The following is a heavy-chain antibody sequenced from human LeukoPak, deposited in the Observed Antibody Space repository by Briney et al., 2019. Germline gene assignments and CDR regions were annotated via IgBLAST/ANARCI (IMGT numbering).Heavy chain of an antibody. D-gene: IGHD6-13*01. V-gene: IGHV3-30*18. CDR1: GFTFSSYG. CDR3: AKAMYSSSWYLFDF. CDR2: ISYDGSNK. Sequence: GRSLRLSCAASGFTFSSYGMHWVRQAPGKGLEWVAVISYDGSNKYYADSVKGRFTISRDNSKNTLYLQMTSLRAEDTAVYYCAKAMYSSSWYLFDFWGQGTLVTVSS. J-gene: IGHJ4*02.